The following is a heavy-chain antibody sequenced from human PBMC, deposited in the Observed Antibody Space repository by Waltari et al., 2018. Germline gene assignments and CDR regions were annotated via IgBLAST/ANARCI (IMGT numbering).Heavy chain of an antibody. J-gene: IGHJ6*03. CDR2: IYTSGST. D-gene: IGHD1-26*01. V-gene: IGHV4-4*07. CDR1: GGSISSYY. Sequence: QVQLQESGPGLVKPSETLSLTCTVSGGSISSYYWSWIRQPAGKGLEWIGRIYTSGSTNYNPSRKSRVTMSVDTSKNQFSLKLSSVTAADTAVYYCARISTKRDYYYYMDVWGKGTTVTISS. CDR3: ARISTKRDYYYYMDV.